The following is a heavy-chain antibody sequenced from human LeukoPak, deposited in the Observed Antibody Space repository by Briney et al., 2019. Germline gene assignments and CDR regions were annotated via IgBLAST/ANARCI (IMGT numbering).Heavy chain of an antibody. J-gene: IGHJ4*02. Sequence: GGSLRLSCAASGFTFSSYAMHWVRQAPGQRLEWMGWINAGNGNTKYSQKFQGRVTITRDTSASTAYMELSSLRSEDTAVYYCARVARTSRIQLWWGTFDYWGQGTLVTVSS. V-gene: IGHV1-3*01. D-gene: IGHD5-18*01. CDR2: INAGNGNT. CDR3: ARVARTSRIQLWWGTFDY. CDR1: GFTFSSYA.